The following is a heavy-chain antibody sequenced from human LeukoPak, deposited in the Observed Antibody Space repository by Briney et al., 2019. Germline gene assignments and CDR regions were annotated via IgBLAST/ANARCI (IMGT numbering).Heavy chain of an antibody. CDR3: VTPRGGFFRMDV. V-gene: IGHV4-39*01. Sequence: SETLSLTCTVSGGSIRSSSYYWGWIRQPPGKGLEWIGTRYNSGTTYYNPSLKSRVSISIDKTKNQFSLQLRSVTATDTAVYYCVTPRGGFFRMDVWGQGTTVIVSS. CDR1: GGSIRSSSYY. CDR2: RYNSGTT. J-gene: IGHJ6*02. D-gene: IGHD3-3*01.